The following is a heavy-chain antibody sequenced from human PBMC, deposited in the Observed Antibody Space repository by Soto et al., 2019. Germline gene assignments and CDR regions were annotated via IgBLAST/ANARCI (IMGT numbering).Heavy chain of an antibody. CDR1: GYSLTDYY. D-gene: IGHD1-26*01. J-gene: IGHJ3*02. CDR2: INPNSGVT. CDR3: ARLGTTGTYYDAFDI. V-gene: IGHV1-2*04. Sequence: QVQLVQSGAEVKKPGASVKVSCKASGYSLTDYYMHWVRQAPGQGLEWMGWINPNSGVTKYVQKFQDWVTMTSDTSISTAYLELTGLKSDDTAVYYCARLGTTGTYYDAFDIWGQGTMVTVSS.